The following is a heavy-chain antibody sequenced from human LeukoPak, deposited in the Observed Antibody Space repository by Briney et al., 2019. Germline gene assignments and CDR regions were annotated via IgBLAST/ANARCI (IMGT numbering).Heavy chain of an antibody. D-gene: IGHD3-22*01. Sequence: SQTLSLTCTVSGGSISSGSYYWSWIRQPAGKGLEWLGRIYSSRSTNYNPSLKSRVTISVDTSKNQFSLKLSSVTAADTAVYYCARGGRYYYDSSGYYGLDYWGQGTLVTVSS. CDR3: ARGGRYYYDSSGYYGLDY. CDR1: GGSISSGSYY. CDR2: IYSSRST. V-gene: IGHV4-61*02. J-gene: IGHJ4*02.